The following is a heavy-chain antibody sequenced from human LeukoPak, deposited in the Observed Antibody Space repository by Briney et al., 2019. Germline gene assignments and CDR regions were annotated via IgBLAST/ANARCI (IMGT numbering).Heavy chain of an antibody. CDR2: INHSGST. D-gene: IGHD1-26*01. V-gene: IGHV4-34*01. Sequence: PSETLSLTCAVYGGSFSGYYWSWIRQPPGKGLEWIGEINHSGSTNYNPALKSRGTISADKSKNQFSLKLSSVTAADTAVYYCARLVGARAYWGQGTLVTVSS. CDR3: ARLVGARAY. J-gene: IGHJ4*02. CDR1: GGSFSGYY.